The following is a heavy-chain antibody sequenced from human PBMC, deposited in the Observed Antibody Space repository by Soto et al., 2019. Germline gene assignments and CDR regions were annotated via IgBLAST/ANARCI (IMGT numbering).Heavy chain of an antibody. CDR1: GFTVSNLY. J-gene: IGHJ4*02. Sequence: EVQLVESGGGLVQPGGSLRPSCAASGFTVSNLYMTWVRQAPGKGLQWVAVISSGGSTYYADSVKGRFTISRDNSKNTLYLKMNSLRAEDTAVYYCARDTLGGAYDFLHGGQGTLVTVSS. CDR3: ARDTLGGAYDFLH. V-gene: IGHV3-66*01. D-gene: IGHD3-3*01. CDR2: ISSGGST.